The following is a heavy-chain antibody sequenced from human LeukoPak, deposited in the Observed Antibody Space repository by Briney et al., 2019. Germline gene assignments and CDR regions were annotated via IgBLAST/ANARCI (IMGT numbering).Heavy chain of an antibody. J-gene: IGHJ4*02. Sequence: GGSLRLSCAASGFTFSSYGMHWVRQAPGKGLEWVAFIRYDGSNKYYADSVKGRFTISRDNSKNTLYLQMNSLRAEDTAVYYCASPERTTGTLDYWGQGTLVTVSS. CDR3: ASPERTTGTLDY. CDR1: GFTFSSYG. V-gene: IGHV3-30*02. D-gene: IGHD4-17*01. CDR2: IRYDGSNK.